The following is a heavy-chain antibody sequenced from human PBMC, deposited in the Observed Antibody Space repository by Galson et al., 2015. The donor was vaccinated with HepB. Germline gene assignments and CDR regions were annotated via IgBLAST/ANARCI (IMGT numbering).Heavy chain of an antibody. CDR3: ARDSRKYSSSFIGY. CDR1: GFTFSSYA. J-gene: IGHJ4*02. CDR2: ISGSGGST. V-gene: IGHV3-23*01. Sequence: SLRLSCAASGFTFSSYAMSWVRQAPGKGLEWVSVISGSGGSTHYADSVKGRFTISRDNSKNTLYLQMNSLRAEDTAVYYCARDSRKYSSSFIGYWGQGTLVPVSS. D-gene: IGHD6-6*01.